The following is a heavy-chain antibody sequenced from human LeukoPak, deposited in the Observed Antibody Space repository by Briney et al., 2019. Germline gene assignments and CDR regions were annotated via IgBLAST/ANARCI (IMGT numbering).Heavy chain of an antibody. Sequence: SVKVSCKASGGTSSSYAISWVRQAPGQGLEWMGGIIPIFGSANYAQKFQGRVTITADESTSTAYMELSSLKSEDTAVYYCARGGSPEQIDYWGQGTLVTVSS. J-gene: IGHJ4*02. CDR1: GGTSSSYA. V-gene: IGHV1-69*13. D-gene: IGHD1/OR15-1a*01. CDR3: ARGGSPEQIDY. CDR2: IIPIFGSA.